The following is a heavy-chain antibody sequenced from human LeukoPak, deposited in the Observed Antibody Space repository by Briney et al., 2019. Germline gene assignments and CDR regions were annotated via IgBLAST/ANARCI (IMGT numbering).Heavy chain of an antibody. J-gene: IGHJ4*02. V-gene: IGHV4-61*02. Sequence: SETLSLTCTVSDGSISSGHYYWSWIRQPAGKGLEWIGRMYISGSSDYNPSLKSRVTISVDTSKNQFSLKLSSVTAADTAVYYCARHEPSQNYFDYWGQGTLVTVSS. CDR3: ARHEPSQNYFDY. D-gene: IGHD1-14*01. CDR2: MYISGSS. CDR1: DGSISSGHYY.